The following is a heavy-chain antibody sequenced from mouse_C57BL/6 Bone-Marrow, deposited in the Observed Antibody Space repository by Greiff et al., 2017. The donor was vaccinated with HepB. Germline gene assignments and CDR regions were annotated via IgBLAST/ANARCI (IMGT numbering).Heavy chain of an antibody. CDR1: GYTFTSYT. CDR2: INPSSGYT. Sequence: QVQLQHSGAELARPGASVKMSCKASGYTFTSYTMHLVKQRPGQGLEWIGYINPSSGYTKYNQKFKDKATLTADKSSSTAYMQLSSLTSEDSAVYYCARAGTYSTFAYWGQGTLVTVSA. D-gene: IGHD1-1*01. J-gene: IGHJ3*01. V-gene: IGHV1-4*01. CDR3: ARAGTYSTFAY.